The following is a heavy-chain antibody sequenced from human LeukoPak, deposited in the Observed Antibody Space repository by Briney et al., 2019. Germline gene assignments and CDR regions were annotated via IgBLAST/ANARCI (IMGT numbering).Heavy chain of an antibody. V-gene: IGHV4-38-2*01. D-gene: IGHD2-21*01. CDR3: ARQDIVVVIAISNAFDI. J-gene: IGHJ3*02. CDR1: GYSISSGYY. CDR2: IYHSGST. Sequence: SETLSLTCAVSGYSISSGYYWGWIRQPPGKGLEWIGSIYHSGSTYYNPSLKSRVIISVDTSKNQFSLKLSSVTAADTAVYYCARQDIVVVIAISNAFDIWGQGTMVTVSS.